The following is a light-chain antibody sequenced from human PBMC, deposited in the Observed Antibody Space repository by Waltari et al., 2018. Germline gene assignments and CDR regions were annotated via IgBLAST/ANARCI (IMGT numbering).Light chain of an antibody. Sequence: AIRMTQSPSSLSASIGDRVTISCRASQGVSTYLAWYQQKPGKAPSLLIHAATTLQSGVPSRFSGSGTGTDFTLTIPCLQSEDFATYYCQQYHDYPWTFGQGTKVEI. V-gene: IGKV1-8*01. CDR2: AAT. J-gene: IGKJ1*01. CDR3: QQYHDYPWT. CDR1: QGVSTY.